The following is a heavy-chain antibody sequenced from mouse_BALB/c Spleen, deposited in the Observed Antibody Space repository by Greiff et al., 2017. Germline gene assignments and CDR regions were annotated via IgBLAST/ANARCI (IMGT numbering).Heavy chain of an antibody. Sequence: EVKLVESGPELVKPGASVKMSCKASGYTFTSYVMHWVKQKPGQGLEWIGYINPYNDGTKYNEKFKGKATLTSDKSSSTAYMELSSLTSEDSAVYYCARDYRYDRFAYWGQGTLVTVSA. J-gene: IGHJ3*01. CDR3: ARDYRYDRFAY. V-gene: IGHV1-14*01. CDR1: GYTFTSYV. D-gene: IGHD2-14*01. CDR2: INPYNDGT.